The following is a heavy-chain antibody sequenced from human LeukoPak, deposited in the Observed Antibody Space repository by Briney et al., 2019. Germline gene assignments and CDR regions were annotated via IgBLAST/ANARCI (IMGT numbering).Heavy chain of an antibody. CDR2: NYYSGST. CDR1: GGSISSYY. J-gene: IGHJ5*02. D-gene: IGHD3-22*01. Sequence: SETLSLTCTVSGGSISSYYWSWIRQPPGKGLEWIGYNYYSGSTNYNPSLKSRVTISVDTSKNQFSLKLSSVTAADTAVYYCARTLWRYYDSSGYYYWFDPWGQGTLVTVSS. V-gene: IGHV4-59*01. CDR3: ARTLWRYYDSSGYYYWFDP.